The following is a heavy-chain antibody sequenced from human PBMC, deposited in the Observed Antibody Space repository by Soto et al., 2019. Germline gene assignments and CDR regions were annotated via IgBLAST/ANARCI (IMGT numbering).Heavy chain of an antibody. CDR1: GFTFSSFS. D-gene: IGHD2-15*01. J-gene: IGHJ1*01. CDR2: ISTGSTYI. CDR3: ARPFCSGGSCYPEYFQH. Sequence: GGSLRLSCAASGFTFSSFSMNWVRQAPGKGLEWVSSISTGSTYIYYADSVKGRFTISRDNAKNSLYLQMNSLRAEDTAVYYCARPFCSGGSCYPEYFQHWGQGTLVT. V-gene: IGHV3-21*01.